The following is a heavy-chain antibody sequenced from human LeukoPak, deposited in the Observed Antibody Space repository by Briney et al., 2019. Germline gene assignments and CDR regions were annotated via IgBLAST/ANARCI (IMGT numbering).Heavy chain of an antibody. Sequence: GGSLRLSCAASKFAFSSYAMSWVRQAPGKGLEWVSAISGGGGNTYYADSVKGRFTISRDNSKNTLYLQMNSLRAEDTAVYYCGKNRYSGSLSPLDIWGQGTMVTVSS. CDR3: GKNRYSGSLSPLDI. D-gene: IGHD1-26*01. V-gene: IGHV3-23*01. CDR1: KFAFSSYA. CDR2: ISGGGGNT. J-gene: IGHJ3*02.